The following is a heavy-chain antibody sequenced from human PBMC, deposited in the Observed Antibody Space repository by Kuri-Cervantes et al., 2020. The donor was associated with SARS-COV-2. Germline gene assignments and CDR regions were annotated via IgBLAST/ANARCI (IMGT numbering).Heavy chain of an antibody. J-gene: IGHJ5*02. D-gene: IGHD2-2*01. CDR2: IYTSGST. CDR3: ARAAGPAARTSWFDP. CDR1: GGSISSGSCY. V-gene: IGHV4-61*02. Sequence: SETLSLTCTVSGGSISSGSCYWSWIRQPAGKGLEWIGRIYTSGSTNYNPSLKSRVTISVDTSKNQFSLKLSSVTAADTAVYYCARAAGPAARTSWFDPWGQGTLVTVSS.